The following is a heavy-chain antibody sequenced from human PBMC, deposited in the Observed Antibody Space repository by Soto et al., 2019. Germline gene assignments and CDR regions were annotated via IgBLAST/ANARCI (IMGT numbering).Heavy chain of an antibody. D-gene: IGHD4-17*01. J-gene: IGHJ4*02. CDR3: AKGPSYGDYFFDY. CDR1: GFNFDNYA. V-gene: IGHV3-9*01. Sequence: GGSLRLSCAASGFNFDNYAMHWVRQAPGKGLEWVSGISWNSGNVGYADSVKGRFTISRDNAKNSLYLQMSSLRADDTALYYCAKGPSYGDYFFDYWGQGTLVTVSS. CDR2: ISWNSGNV.